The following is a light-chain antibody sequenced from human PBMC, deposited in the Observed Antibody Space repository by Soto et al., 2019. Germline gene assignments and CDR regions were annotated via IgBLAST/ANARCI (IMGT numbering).Light chain of an antibody. CDR3: QKFNTAPLT. V-gene: IGKV1-27*01. J-gene: IGKJ5*01. Sequence: DIQMTQSPSSLSASVGDRVTITCRASQDISVYLAWYQQKPGKAPKLLIYSASTLQSGVPSRFSGSGSGTDFTLTISSLQHEDVATYYCQKFNTAPLTFGQGTRLEIK. CDR1: QDISVY. CDR2: SAS.